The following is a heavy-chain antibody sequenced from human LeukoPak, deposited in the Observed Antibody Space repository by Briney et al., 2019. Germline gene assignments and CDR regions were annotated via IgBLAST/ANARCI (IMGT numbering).Heavy chain of an antibody. CDR3: ARDLLDTAMVGYYYYYMDV. D-gene: IGHD5-18*01. V-gene: IGHV3-20*04. CDR2: INWNGGST. Sequence: GGSLRLSCAASGFTFDDYGMSWVRQAPGKGLEWVSGINWNGGSTGYADSVKGRFTISRDNAKNSLYLQMNSLRAEDTALYYCARDLLDTAMVGYYYYYMDVWGKGTTVTVSS. J-gene: IGHJ6*03. CDR1: GFTFDDYG.